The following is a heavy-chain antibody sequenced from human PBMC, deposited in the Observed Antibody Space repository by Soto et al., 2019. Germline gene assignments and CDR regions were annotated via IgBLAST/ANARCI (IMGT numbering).Heavy chain of an antibody. V-gene: IGHV1-18*01. Sequence: QVQLVQSAGEVKKPGASVKVYCKASGYSFSSYGISWVRRAPGQGLEWMGWISPYNGHTQFVQRFQGRVTMTTDTSTKTAYMELRNLRSDDTAHYYCARDLTIVPATHPRLENYGMDVWGQGTTVIVSS. J-gene: IGHJ6*02. D-gene: IGHD2-2*01. CDR1: GYSFSSYG. CDR2: ISPYNGHT. CDR3: ARDLTIVPATHPRLENYGMDV.